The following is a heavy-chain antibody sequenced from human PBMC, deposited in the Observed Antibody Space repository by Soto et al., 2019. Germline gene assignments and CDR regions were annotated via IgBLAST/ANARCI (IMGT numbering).Heavy chain of an antibody. CDR3: ARGYYTSWYWFDR. CDR2: IYYSGST. D-gene: IGHD6-13*01. CDR1: GGSVSTGVYY. J-gene: IGHJ2*01. Sequence: QVQLQESGPGLVKLSETLSLTGTVSVSGGSVSTGVYYWSWIRQPPGKGLEWIGYIYYSGSTNYNPFLKSRVTMSVDTSKNQFSLKLTSVTAADTAVYYCARGYYTSWYWFDRWGRGTLVTVSS. V-gene: IGHV4-61*08.